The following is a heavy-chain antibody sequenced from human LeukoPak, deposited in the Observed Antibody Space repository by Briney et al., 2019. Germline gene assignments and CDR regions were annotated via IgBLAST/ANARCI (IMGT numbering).Heavy chain of an antibody. CDR2: IYPGDSET. CDR1: GCSFTSHW. J-gene: IGHJ4*02. V-gene: IGHV5-51*04. CDR3: ASMPTVTTFGYFDY. Sequence: GESLKISCKGSGCSFTSHWIGWVRQRPGKGLEWMAIIYPGDSETRYSPSFQGQVTVSADKPISTAYLEWISLQASDTAIYYCASMPTVTTFGYFDYWGQGTLVTVSS. D-gene: IGHD4-17*01.